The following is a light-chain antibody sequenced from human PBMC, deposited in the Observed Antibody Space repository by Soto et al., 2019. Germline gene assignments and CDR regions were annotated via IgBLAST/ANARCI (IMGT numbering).Light chain of an antibody. CDR1: QSITNR. Sequence: DIQITQSPSTLSASVGDRVTITCRASQSITNRLAWYQQKPGKAPKVLIYDASNLESGVPSRFSGSGSGTEFILTISSLQPDDFATYWCQHYGGMWAFGQGTKLEIK. CDR3: QHYGGMWA. V-gene: IGKV1-5*01. J-gene: IGKJ1*01. CDR2: DAS.